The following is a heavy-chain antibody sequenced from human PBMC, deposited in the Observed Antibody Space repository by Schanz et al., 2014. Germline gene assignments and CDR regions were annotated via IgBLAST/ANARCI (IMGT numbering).Heavy chain of an antibody. CDR3: ARPPHDSSGYYPFDY. CDR2: VSSSSSYT. D-gene: IGHD3-22*01. V-gene: IGHV3-48*04. CDR1: GFTFSGFW. J-gene: IGHJ4*02. Sequence: EVQLLESGGGLVQPGGSLRLSCAASGFTFSGFWMTWVRQAPGKGLEWVSYVSSSSSYTRSADSVKGRFTISRDNAKNSLYLQVNSLRAEDTAVYYCARPPHDSSGYYPFDYWGQGTLVTVSS.